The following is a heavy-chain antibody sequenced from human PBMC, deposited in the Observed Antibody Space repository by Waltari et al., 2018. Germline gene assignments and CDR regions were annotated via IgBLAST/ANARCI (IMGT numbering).Heavy chain of an antibody. CDR1: GFTFSSYA. V-gene: IGHV3-23*04. J-gene: IGHJ4*02. CDR3: AKDSGAVAHNPFDY. CDR2: ISGSGGST. Sequence: EVQLVQSGAEVKKPGESLKISCKGSGFTFSSYAMSWVRQAPGKGLEWVSAISGSGGSTYYADSVKGRFTISRDNSKNTLYLQMNSLRAEDTAVYYCAKDSGAVAHNPFDYWGQGTLVTVSS. D-gene: IGHD6-19*01.